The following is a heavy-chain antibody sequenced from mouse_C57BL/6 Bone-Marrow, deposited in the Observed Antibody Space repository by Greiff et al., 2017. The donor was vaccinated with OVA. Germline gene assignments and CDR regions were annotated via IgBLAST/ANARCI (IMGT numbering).Heavy chain of an antibody. V-gene: IGHV1-50*01. D-gene: IGHD3-1*01. CDR3: ARGGLLGD. CDR2: IDPFDSYT. J-gene: IGHJ2*01. CDR1: GYTFTSYW. Sequence: QVQLKQPGAELVKPGASVKLSCKASGYTFTSYWMQWVKQRPGQGLEWIGEIDPFDSYTNYNQKFKGKATLTVDTSSSTAYMQLSSLTSEDSAVYYCARGGLLGDWGQGTTLTVSS.